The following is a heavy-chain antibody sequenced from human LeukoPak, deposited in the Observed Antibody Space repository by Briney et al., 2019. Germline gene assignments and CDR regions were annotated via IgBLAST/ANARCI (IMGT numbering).Heavy chain of an antibody. V-gene: IGHV4-30-4*01. Sequence: PSQTLSLTCTVSGGSISSGDYYWSWIRQPPGKGLEWIGYIYYSGSTYYNPSLKSRVTISVDTSKNQFSLKLSSVTAADTAVYYCARQGSDYYDSSGYYYGNWFDPWGQGTLVTVSS. CDR3: ARQGSDYYDSSGYYYGNWFDP. J-gene: IGHJ5*02. CDR1: GGSISSGDYY. D-gene: IGHD3-22*01. CDR2: IYYSGST.